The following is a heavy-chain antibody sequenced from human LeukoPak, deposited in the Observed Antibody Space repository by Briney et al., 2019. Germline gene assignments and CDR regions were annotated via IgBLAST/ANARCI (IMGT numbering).Heavy chain of an antibody. CDR1: GFTFSSYG. Sequence: GRSLRLSCAASGFTFSSYGMHWVRQAPGKGLEWVAVIWYDGSNKYYADSVKGRFTISRDNSKNTLYLQMNSLRAEDTAVYYCAKDGAASWFGEATWGQGTLVTVSS. D-gene: IGHD3-10*01. V-gene: IGHV3-33*06. CDR3: AKDGAASWFGEAT. J-gene: IGHJ5*02. CDR2: IWYDGSNK.